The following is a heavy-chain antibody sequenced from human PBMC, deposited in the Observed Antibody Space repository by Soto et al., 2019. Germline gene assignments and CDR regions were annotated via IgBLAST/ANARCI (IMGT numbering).Heavy chain of an antibody. D-gene: IGHD2-2*01. V-gene: IGHV3-23*01. CDR2: ISGSGGST. J-gene: IGHJ3*02. CDR1: GFTFSSYA. Sequence: GGSLRLSCAASGFTFSSYAMSWVRQAPGKGLEWVSAISGSGGSTYYADSVKGRFTISRDNSKNTLYLQMNSLRAEDTAVYYCETDIVVVPAASNSYDAFDIWGQGTMVTVSS. CDR3: ETDIVVVPAASNSYDAFDI.